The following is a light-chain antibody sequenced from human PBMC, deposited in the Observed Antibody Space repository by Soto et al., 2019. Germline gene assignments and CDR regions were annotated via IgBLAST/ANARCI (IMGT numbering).Light chain of an antibody. V-gene: IGKV1-39*01. J-gene: IGKJ2*01. Sequence: DIQMTQSPSSLSASVGDRVTITCRASQSISSYLNWYQQKPGEAPKILIYAASTLQSGVPSRFSGRGSGPDFSLTISSLQPADFATYYCQQNFSASVTFGQGTRLEIK. CDR3: QQNFSASVT. CDR1: QSISSY. CDR2: AAS.